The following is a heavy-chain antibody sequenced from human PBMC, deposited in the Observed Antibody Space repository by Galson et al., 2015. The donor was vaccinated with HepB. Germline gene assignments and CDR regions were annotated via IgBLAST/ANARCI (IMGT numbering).Heavy chain of an antibody. CDR2: IYYSGST. D-gene: IGHD4-17*01. V-gene: IGHV4-59*01. CDR1: GGSISSYY. Sequence: LSLTCTVSGGSISSYYWSWIRQPPGKGLEWIGYIYYSGSTNYNPSLKSRVTISVDTSKNQFSLKLSSVTAADTAVYYCARGGEDYGDYGRWDYWGQGTLVTVSS. J-gene: IGHJ4*02. CDR3: ARGGEDYGDYGRWDY.